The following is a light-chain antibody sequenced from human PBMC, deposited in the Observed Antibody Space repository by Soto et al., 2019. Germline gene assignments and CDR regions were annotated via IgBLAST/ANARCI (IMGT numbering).Light chain of an antibody. CDR2: DAS. J-gene: IGKJ1*01. Sequence: EIVLTQSPATLSLSPGERATLSCRASQSVTKYLAWYQQKPGQAPRLLIYDASNRATGIPARFSGSGSRTDFTLTISSLEPEDFVVYYCQQRSNWPRTFGQGTKVEIK. CDR1: QSVTKY. CDR3: QQRSNWPRT. V-gene: IGKV3-11*01.